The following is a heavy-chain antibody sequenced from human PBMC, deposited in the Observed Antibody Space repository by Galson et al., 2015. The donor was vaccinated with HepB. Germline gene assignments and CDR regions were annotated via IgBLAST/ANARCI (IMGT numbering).Heavy chain of an antibody. CDR1: GFTFNYHA. J-gene: IGHJ4*02. CDR2: ISGSGSRT. CDR3: AKDYLPYYDRWGSYSDLYYFDY. Sequence: SLRLSCAASGFTFNYHAMNWVRQAPGKGLEWVASISGSGSRTYYADSVKGRFTISRDNSLDTVDLQMDSLRVDDTAVYYCAKDYLPYYDRWGSYSDLYYFDYWGQGTLVTVSS. D-gene: IGHD3-22*01. V-gene: IGHV3-23*01.